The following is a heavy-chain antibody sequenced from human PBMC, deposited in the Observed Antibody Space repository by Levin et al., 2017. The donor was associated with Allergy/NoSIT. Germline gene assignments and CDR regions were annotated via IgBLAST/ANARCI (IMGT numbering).Heavy chain of an antibody. CDR3: ARVLFSPGVPAARTFDY. CDR2: IYHSGST. CDR1: GGSISSSNW. V-gene: IGHV4-4*02. Sequence: TSETLSLTCAVSGGSISSSNWWSWVRQPPGKGLEWIGEIYHSGSTNYNPSLKSRVTISVDKSKNQFSLKLSSVTAADTAVYYCARVLFSPGVPAARTFDYWGQGTLVTVSS. J-gene: IGHJ4*02. D-gene: IGHD2-2*01.